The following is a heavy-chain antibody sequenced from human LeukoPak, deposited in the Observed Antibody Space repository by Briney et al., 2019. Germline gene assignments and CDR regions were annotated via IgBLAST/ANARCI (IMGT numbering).Heavy chain of an antibody. J-gene: IGHJ6*03. Sequence: PGGSLRLSCAASGFTFSSYWMHWVRQAPGKGLEWVSDISGSGGSTYYADSVKGRFTISRDNPKNTLYLQMNSLRAEDTAVYYCAKRDYYYYMDIWGKGTTVTVSS. CDR1: GFTFSSYW. CDR3: AKRDYYYYMDI. CDR2: ISGSGGST. V-gene: IGHV3-23*01.